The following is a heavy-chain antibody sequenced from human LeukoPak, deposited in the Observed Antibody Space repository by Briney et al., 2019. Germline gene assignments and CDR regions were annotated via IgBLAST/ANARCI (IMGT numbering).Heavy chain of an antibody. CDR1: GFTFSSYA. CDR3: AKSNLKYYFDA. CDR2: ISGSGGSA. Sequence: GGSLRLSCAASGFTFSSYAMNWVRQAPGKGLGWVSLISGSGGSAYYADSVKGRFTVSRDNSKNTLYLQMNSLRAEDTAVYYCAKSNLKYYFDAWGQGTLVTASS. V-gene: IGHV3-23*01. J-gene: IGHJ4*02. D-gene: IGHD6-6*01.